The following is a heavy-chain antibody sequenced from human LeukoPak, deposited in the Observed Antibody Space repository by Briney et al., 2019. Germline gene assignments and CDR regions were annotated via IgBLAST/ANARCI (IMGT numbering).Heavy chain of an antibody. CDR2: ISYDGSNK. Sequence: GRSLRLSCAASGFTFSSYGMHWVRQAPGKGLEWVAVISYDGSNKYYADSVKGRFTISRDNSKNTLYLQMNSLRAEDTAMYYASKDPTDYDFWSGYQPPHGNWFDPWGQGTLVTVSS. J-gene: IGHJ5*02. CDR1: GFTFSSYG. D-gene: IGHD3-3*01. CDR3: SKDPTDYDFWSGYQPPHGNWFDP. V-gene: IGHV3-30*18.